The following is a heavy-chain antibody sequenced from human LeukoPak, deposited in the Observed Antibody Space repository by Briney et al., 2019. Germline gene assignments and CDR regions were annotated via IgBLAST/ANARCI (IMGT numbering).Heavy chain of an antibody. Sequence: GGSLRLSCAASGFTFDDYGMSWVRQAPGKGLEWVSEINWNGGSTDYANSVKGRFTISRDNAKNSLYLQMNSLRAEDTALYYCARGARGVSGYYFDYWGQGTLVTVSS. J-gene: IGHJ4*02. CDR2: INWNGGST. V-gene: IGHV3-20*04. D-gene: IGHD3-10*01. CDR1: GFTFDDYG. CDR3: ARGARGVSGYYFDY.